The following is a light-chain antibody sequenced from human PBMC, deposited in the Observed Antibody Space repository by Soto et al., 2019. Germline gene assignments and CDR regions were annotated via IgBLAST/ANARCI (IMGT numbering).Light chain of an antibody. Sequence: SYELTQPPSVSVAPGQTARIACGGNNIGSKSVHWYQQKPGQAPVLVVYDDSDRPSGIPGRFSGSNSGNTATLTISRVEAGDEADYYCQVWDGNSDQWVFGGGTKVTVL. J-gene: IGLJ3*02. CDR2: DDS. CDR1: NIGSKS. CDR3: QVWDGNSDQWV. V-gene: IGLV3-21*02.